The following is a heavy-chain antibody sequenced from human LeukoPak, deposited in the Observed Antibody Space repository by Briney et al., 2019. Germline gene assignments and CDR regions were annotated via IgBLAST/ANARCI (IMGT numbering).Heavy chain of an antibody. CDR3: ARPSGSVTIFGVVDYFDY. Sequence: PGGSLRLSCVVSGFTFTNYGMHWVRQAPGKGLDWVASIAYDGSNESYAESVKGRFTISRDNSKNTLFLQLNSLRAEDTAVYYCARPSGSVTIFGVVDYFDYWGQGSLVTVSS. D-gene: IGHD3-3*01. CDR2: IAYDGSNE. J-gene: IGHJ4*02. CDR1: GFTFTNYG. V-gene: IGHV3-30*04.